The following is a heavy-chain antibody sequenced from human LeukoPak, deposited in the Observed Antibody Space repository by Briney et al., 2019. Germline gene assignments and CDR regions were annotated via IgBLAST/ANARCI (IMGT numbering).Heavy chain of an antibody. V-gene: IGHV4-34*01. CDR2: INHSGST. CDR3: ARNQAVAANRGAFDI. CDR1: GGSFSGYY. D-gene: IGHD6-19*01. J-gene: IGHJ3*02. Sequence: SETLSLTCAVYGGSFSGYYWSWIRQPPGKGLEWIGAINHSGSTNYNPSLKSRVTISVDTSKNQFSLKLDSVTEIDTAMYYCARNQAVAANRGAFDIWGQGTMVTVSS.